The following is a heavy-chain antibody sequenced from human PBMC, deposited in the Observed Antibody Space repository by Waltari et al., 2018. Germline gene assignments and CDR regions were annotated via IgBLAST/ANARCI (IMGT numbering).Heavy chain of an antibody. CDR1: GGSISGYY. J-gene: IGHJ4*02. Sequence: QVQLQESGPGLVKPSETLSLSCTVSGGSISGYYWNWIRQPPGKGLEWIGYIYYSGTINYNPSVKSRVTVAVDTSKNQFSLNLSYVTTSDTAVYYCARRDSGGRGYFDYWGQGMLVTVST. CDR3: ARRDSGGRGYFDY. CDR2: IYYSGTI. V-gene: IGHV4-59*01. D-gene: IGHD2-15*01.